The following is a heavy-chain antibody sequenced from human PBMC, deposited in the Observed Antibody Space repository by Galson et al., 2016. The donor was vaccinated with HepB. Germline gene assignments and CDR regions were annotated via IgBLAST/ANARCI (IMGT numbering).Heavy chain of an antibody. CDR1: GNSISSYY. CDR2: IYQRGTT. V-gene: IGHV4-59*01. D-gene: IGHD3-9*01. CDR3: ARRTYFDWTLDF. Sequence: SETLSLTCTVSGNSISSYYWSWIRQPPGKGLEWIGYIYQRGTTKYNPSLKSRVTISIDTSKNQFSLKLNSVTAADTAVYYCARRTYFDWTLDFWGQGTLVTVSS. J-gene: IGHJ4*02.